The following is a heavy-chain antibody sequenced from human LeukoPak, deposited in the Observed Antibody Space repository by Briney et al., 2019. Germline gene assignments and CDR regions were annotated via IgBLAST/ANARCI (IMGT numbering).Heavy chain of an antibody. CDR3: SREGKLYGYGRGDFDY. D-gene: IGHD5-18*01. CDR2: IAFDTGDT. CDR1: GFVFSRYR. J-gene: IGHJ4*02. Sequence: GESLRLSCAASGFVFSRYRMNWVRQAPGKGLEWVSSIAFDTGDTFYAASVKGRFTVSRDDAKNSLYLQMNSPRAEDTAVYYCSREGKLYGYGRGDFDYWGQGTLVTVSS. V-gene: IGHV3-21*04.